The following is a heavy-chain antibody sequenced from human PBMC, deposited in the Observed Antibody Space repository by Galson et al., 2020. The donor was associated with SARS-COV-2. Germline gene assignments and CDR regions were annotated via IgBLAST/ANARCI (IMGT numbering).Heavy chain of an antibody. J-gene: IGHJ4*02. CDR1: GGSIITYF. V-gene: IGHV4-4*07. CDR2: IYTSGRT. Sequence: SETLSLTCPVSGGSIITYFWTWVRQPAGKGLEWIGHIYTSGRTIHNPSLKGRVTIPVDSSKNHLSLKLKSVTAADTAVYYCAKVGNYDYFDYWGQGALVTVAS. D-gene: IGHD3-10*01. CDR3: AKVGNYDYFDY.